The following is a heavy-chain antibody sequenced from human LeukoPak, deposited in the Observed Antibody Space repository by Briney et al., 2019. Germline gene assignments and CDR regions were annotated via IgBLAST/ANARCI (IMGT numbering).Heavy chain of an antibody. V-gene: IGHV4-4*09. D-gene: IGHD4-17*01. CDR2: IAPSGGA. CDR3: ARHVATTVTRGYSCHPMDV. J-gene: IGHJ6*03. CDR1: GASISNYY. Sequence: SETLSLTCTASGASISNYYWSWIRQPPGEGLEWIAYIAPSGGAVYNPSLNSRLTVSVDTSKNQFSLKLNSVTAADTAVYYCARHVATTVTRGYSCHPMDVWGKGTTVSVSS.